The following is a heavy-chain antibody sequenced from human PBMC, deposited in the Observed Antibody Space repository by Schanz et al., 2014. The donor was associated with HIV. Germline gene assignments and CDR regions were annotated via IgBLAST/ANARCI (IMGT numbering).Heavy chain of an antibody. CDR3: AKTSITLGMDV. D-gene: IGHD1-20*01. CDR2: ISYDGSNK. Sequence: QVQLVESGGGLVQPGGSLRLSCAASGFTFSSYAMYWVRQAPGKGLEWEAVISYDGSNKYYADSVKGRFTISRDNSKNTLYLQMNSLRAEDTAIYYCAKTSITLGMDVWGQGTTVTVSS. V-gene: IGHV3-30-3*01. J-gene: IGHJ6*02. CDR1: GFTFSSYA.